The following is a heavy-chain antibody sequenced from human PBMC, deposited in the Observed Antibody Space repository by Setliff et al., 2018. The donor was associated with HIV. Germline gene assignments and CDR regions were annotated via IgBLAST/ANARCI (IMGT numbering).Heavy chain of an antibody. Sequence: GGSLRLSCVASGFAFGTYTMHWVRHVPGKGLQWVATISYDGSDKYYADSVKGRFTISRDNSRNTLYLQMNSLRAEDTAVYYCARGKYCADGACYQYKYYYLDVWGKGTPVTVS. CDR3: ARGKYCADGACYQYKYYYLDV. V-gene: IGHV3-30*04. J-gene: IGHJ6*03. CDR2: ISYDGSDK. D-gene: IGHD2-8*01. CDR1: GFAFGTYT.